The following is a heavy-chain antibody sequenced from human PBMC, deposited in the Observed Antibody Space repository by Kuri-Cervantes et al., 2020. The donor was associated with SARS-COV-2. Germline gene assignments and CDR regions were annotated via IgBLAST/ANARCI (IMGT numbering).Heavy chain of an antibody. CDR2: IYYSGST. J-gene: IGHJ1*01. CDR1: GGSISSSSYY. V-gene: IGHV4-39*07. Sequence: SETLSLTCTVSGGSISSSSYYWGWIRQPPGKGLEWTGSIYYSGSTYYNPPLKSRVTVSVEPSKNQFSLKLSSVTAAYTAVYYCARVAAADLKYFQHWGQGTLVTVSS. D-gene: IGHD6-13*01. CDR3: ARVAAADLKYFQH.